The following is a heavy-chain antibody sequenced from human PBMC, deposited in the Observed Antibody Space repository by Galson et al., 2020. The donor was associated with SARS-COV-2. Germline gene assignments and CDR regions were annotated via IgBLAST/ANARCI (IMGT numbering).Heavy chain of an antibody. CDR3: ARDTASGDSSGYYPLYAFDI. D-gene: IGHD3-22*01. Sequence: GGSLRLSCAASGFTVSSNYMSWVRQAPGKGLEWVLVIYSGGSTYYADSVKGRFTISRDNSKNTLYLQMNSLRAEDTAVYYCARDTASGDSSGYYPLYAFDIWGQGTMVTVSS. J-gene: IGHJ3*02. CDR1: GFTVSSNY. V-gene: IGHV3-53*01. CDR2: IYSGGST.